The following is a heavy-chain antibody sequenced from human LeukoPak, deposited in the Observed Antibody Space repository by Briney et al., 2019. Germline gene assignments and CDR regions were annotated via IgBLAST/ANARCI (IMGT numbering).Heavy chain of an antibody. Sequence: GRSLRLSCAASGFTFSSYGMPWVRQAPGKGLEWVAVISYDGSNKYYADSAKGRFTISRDNSKNTLYLQMNSLRAEDTAVYYCARSWGYSGYDSDALPGTSVYWGQGTLVTVSS. CDR1: GFTFSSYG. J-gene: IGHJ4*02. CDR2: ISYDGSNK. V-gene: IGHV3-30*03. D-gene: IGHD5-12*01. CDR3: ARSWGYSGYDSDALPGTSVY.